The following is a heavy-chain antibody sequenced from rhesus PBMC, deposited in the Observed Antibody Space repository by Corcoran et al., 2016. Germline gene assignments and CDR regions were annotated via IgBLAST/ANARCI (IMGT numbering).Heavy chain of an antibody. CDR2: IDGNSAST. CDR1: GSSISGNY. D-gene: IGHD4-23*01. Sequence: QVRLQQWGEGLEKPSETLSLTCAVYGSSISGNYWSWIRQPPGKGLEWIGNIDGNSASTNYNPSLKNRVTISKDTSKNQFSLKLSSVTAADTAVYYCASAYSKLIVRFDVWGPGVLVTVSS. V-gene: IGHV4-73*01. CDR3: ASAYSKLIVRFDV. J-gene: IGHJ5-1*01.